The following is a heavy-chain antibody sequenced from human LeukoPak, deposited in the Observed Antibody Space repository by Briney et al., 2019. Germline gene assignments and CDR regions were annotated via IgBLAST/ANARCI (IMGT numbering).Heavy chain of an antibody. CDR3: ARHLSLGDTTTGGFDV. Sequence: GGSLRLSCAASGFTFSSYWMSWVRQAPGKGLEWVANIKQGGSEKYYVDSVKGRFTISRDNAKNSLYLQMNSLRADDTAVYYCARHLSLGDTTTGGFDVWGQGTIVTVSS. D-gene: IGHD1/OR15-1a*01. CDR2: IKQGGSEK. J-gene: IGHJ3*01. CDR1: GFTFSSYW. V-gene: IGHV3-7*01.